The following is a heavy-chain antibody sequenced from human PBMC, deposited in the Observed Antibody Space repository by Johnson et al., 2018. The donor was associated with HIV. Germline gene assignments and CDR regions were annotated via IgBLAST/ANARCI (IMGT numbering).Heavy chain of an antibody. V-gene: IGHV3-30*02. D-gene: IGHD5-12*01. J-gene: IGHJ3*02. CDR3: AKVRWLRLDNEAFDS. CDR1: GFIFNTFG. Sequence: QVQLVESGGGVVQPGGSLRLSCAASGFIFNTFGMHWVRQAPGKGLEWVAFIRYDGSIQYYADSVQCRFTISRDNSKNTLYLQMHSLRLEDTAVYYCAKVRWLRLDNEAFDSWGQGTMVTVS. CDR2: IRYDGSIQ.